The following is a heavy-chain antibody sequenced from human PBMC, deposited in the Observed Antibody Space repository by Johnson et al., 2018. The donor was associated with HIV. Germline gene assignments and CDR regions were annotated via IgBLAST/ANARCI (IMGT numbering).Heavy chain of an antibody. J-gene: IGHJ3*02. Sequence: VQLVESGGGVVQPGRSLRVSCAASGFSFSTYAMHWVRQAPGKGLEWVSAISGSAGDTYNPGSVKGRFTISRENAKNSLYLQMNSLRAGDTAVYYCARELEGDYAFDIWGQGTMVTVSS. D-gene: IGHD3-10*01. CDR3: ARELEGDYAFDI. CDR2: ISGSAGDT. CDR1: GFSFSTYA. V-gene: IGHV3-13*01.